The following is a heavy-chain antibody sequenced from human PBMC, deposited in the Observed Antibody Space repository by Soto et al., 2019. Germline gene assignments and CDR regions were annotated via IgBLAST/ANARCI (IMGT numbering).Heavy chain of an antibody. V-gene: IGHV3-30-3*01. CDR3: ASDEGRSIICQIDY. D-gene: IGHD2-2*01. CDR2: ISYDGSNT. Sequence: QVQLVESGGGVVQPGRSLRLSCAVSGFAFSTYAMHWVRQAPGKGLEWVAVISYDGSNTYYADSVKGRFIISRDNMLYLQMKSLRAEDTAVYYCASDEGRSIICQIDYWGQGTLVTVSS. CDR1: GFAFSTYA. J-gene: IGHJ4*02.